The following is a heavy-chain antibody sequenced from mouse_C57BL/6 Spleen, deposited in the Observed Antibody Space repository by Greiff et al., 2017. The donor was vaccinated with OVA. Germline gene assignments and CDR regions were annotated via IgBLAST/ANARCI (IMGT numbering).Heavy chain of an antibody. CDR3: AREAYGYDRRGDY. D-gene: IGHD2-2*01. Sequence: QVQLQQPGAELVKPGASVKLSCKASGYTFTSYWMQWVKQRPGQGLEWIGGIDPSDSYTNYNQKFKGKATLTVDTSSSTAYMQLSLLTSEDSAVYYCAREAYGYDRRGDYWGQGTTLTVSS. V-gene: IGHV1-50*01. CDR1: GYTFTSYW. CDR2: IDPSDSYT. J-gene: IGHJ2*01.